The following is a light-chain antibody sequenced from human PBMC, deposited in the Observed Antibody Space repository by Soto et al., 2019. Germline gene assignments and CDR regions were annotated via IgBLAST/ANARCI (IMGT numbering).Light chain of an antibody. V-gene: IGKV3D-15*01. Sequence: EIVMTQSPATLSVSPGERATLSCRASQSVGSGLAWYQQKPGLAPRLVIYDIFTRATGVPTRISGSGSETEFSLTIRALQPEDFATYYCQQLSRYPLTFGGGTKVDIK. J-gene: IGKJ4*01. CDR2: DIF. CDR3: QQLSRYPLT. CDR1: QSVGSG.